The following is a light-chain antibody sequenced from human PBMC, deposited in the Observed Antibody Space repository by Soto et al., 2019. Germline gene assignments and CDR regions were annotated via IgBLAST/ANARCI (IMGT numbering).Light chain of an antibody. J-gene: IGLJ2*01. CDR3: SSYTSSSIVV. Sequence: QSALTPPASVSGSPGQSITISCPGTSSDVGGYNYVSWYQQHPGKAPKLMIYDVSNRPSGVSNRFSGSKSGNTASLTISGLQAEDEADYYCSSYTSSSIVVFGGGTKLTVL. CDR1: SSDVGGYNY. V-gene: IGLV2-14*01. CDR2: DVS.